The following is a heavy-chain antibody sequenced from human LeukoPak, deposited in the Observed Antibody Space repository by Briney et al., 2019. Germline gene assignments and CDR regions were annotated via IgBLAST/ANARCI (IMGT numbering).Heavy chain of an antibody. V-gene: IGHV3-23*01. J-gene: IGHJ5*02. CDR2: ISGSGGST. D-gene: IGHD6-19*01. CDR1: GFTFSSYA. Sequence: GGSLRLSCAASGFTFSSYAMSWVRQAPGKGLEWVSAISGSGGSTYYADSVKGRFTISRDNSKNTLYLQMNSLRAEDTAVYYCARDSQREWLVKGNWFDPWGQGTLVTVSS. CDR3: ARDSQREWLVKGNWFDP.